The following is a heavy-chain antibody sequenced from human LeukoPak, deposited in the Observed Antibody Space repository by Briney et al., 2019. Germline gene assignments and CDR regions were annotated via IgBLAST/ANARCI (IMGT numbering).Heavy chain of an antibody. CDR2: ISGSGGST. CDR1: GFTFSSYA. V-gene: IGHV3-23*01. J-gene: IGHJ4*02. Sequence: GGSLRLSCAASGFTFSSYAMSWVRQAPGKGLEWVSAISGSGGSTYYADSVKGRFTISRDNSKNTLYLQMNSLRAEDTAVYYCARSGSYENYFDYWGQGTLVTVSS. CDR3: ARSGSYENYFDY. D-gene: IGHD1-26*01.